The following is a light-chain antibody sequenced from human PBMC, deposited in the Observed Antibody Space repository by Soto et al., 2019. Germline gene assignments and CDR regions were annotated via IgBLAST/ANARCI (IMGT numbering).Light chain of an antibody. Sequence: QSALTQPASVSGSPGQSITISCTGTSSDVGGYNYVSWYQQHPGKAPKLMIYEVSNRPSGLSNRFSGSKAGNTVSLTISGLQAEDEADYYCSSYTSSSTYVFGAGTKLTVL. CDR3: SSYTSSSTYV. V-gene: IGLV2-14*01. CDR2: EVS. J-gene: IGLJ1*01. CDR1: SSDVGGYNY.